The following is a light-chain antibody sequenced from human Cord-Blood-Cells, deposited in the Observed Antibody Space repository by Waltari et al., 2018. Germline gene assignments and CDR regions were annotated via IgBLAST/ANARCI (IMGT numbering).Light chain of an antibody. J-gene: IGLJ3*02. CDR3: TSRDSSGNHWV. CDR2: GKN. V-gene: IGLV3-19*01. Sequence: QKPGQAPVLVIYGKNNRPSGIPDRVSGSSSGNTASLTTTGAQAEDEADYYGTSRDSSGNHWVFGGGTKLTVL.